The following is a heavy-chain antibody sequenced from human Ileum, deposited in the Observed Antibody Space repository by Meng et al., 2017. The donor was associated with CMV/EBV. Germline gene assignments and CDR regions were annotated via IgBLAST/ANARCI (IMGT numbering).Heavy chain of an antibody. CDR1: GFNFNDAW. V-gene: IGHV3-15*01. J-gene: IGHJ4*02. CDR2: IKSKGSGGTT. D-gene: IGHD3-3*01. Sequence: VELVGCVGGLGRVGGSIRVSCVGSGFNFNDAWMSWVRQAPRKGLEWIGRIKSKGSGGTTDYAASVKDRFIISRDDSKNTVYLQMNSLEIEDTAVYYCAWDIANFLNKWGQGALVTVSS. CDR3: AWDIANFLNK.